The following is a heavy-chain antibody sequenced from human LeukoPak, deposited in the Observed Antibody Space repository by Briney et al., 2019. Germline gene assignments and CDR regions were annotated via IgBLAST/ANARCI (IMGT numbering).Heavy chain of an antibody. CDR1: GGTFSSYA. V-gene: IGHV1-69*13. D-gene: IGHD5-18*01. J-gene: IGHJ6*02. CDR2: IIPIFGTA. Sequence: ASVKVSCKASGGTFSSYAISWVRQAPGQGLEWMGGIIPIFGTANYAQKFQGRVTITADESTSTAYMELSSLRSEDTAVYYCARGNLNTELYYYYGMDVWGQGTTVTVSS. CDR3: ARGNLNTELYYYYGMDV.